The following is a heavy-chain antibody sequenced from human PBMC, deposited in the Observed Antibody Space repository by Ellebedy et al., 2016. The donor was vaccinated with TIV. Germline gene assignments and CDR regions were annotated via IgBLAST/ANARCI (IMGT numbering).Heavy chain of an antibody. Sequence: GGSLRLSCAASGFTFSSYVRSWVRQPPGKGLEWVSSVSGSGISRYYVDSVKGRFTVSRDNSKNTVYLQMNSLRAEDTAVYFCAKDRVVPVPGTGHFDSWGQGTLVTVSS. CDR1: GFTFSSYV. CDR3: AKDRVVPVPGTGHFDS. CDR2: VSGSGISR. V-gene: IGHV3-23*01. D-gene: IGHD6-19*01. J-gene: IGHJ4*02.